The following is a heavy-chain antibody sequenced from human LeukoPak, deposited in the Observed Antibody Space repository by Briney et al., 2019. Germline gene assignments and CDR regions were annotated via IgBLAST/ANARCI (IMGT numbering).Heavy chain of an antibody. V-gene: IGHV3-21*01. CDR3: ARDLGGVVPD. CDR1: GFTFSSYS. D-gene: IGHD2-2*01. Sequence: GGSLRLSCAASGFTFSSYSMNWVRQAPGKGLEWVSSISSSSSYIYYADSVKGRFTISRDNAKNSLYLQMNSLRAEDTAMYYCARDLGGVVPDWGQGTLVTVSS. J-gene: IGHJ4*02. CDR2: ISSSSSYI.